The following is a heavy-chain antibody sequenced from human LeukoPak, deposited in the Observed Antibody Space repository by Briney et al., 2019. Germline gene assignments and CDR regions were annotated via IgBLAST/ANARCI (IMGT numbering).Heavy chain of an antibody. J-gene: IGHJ4*02. CDR1: GYSISSGYF. CDR3: ARDGVTWAFDS. D-gene: IGHD3-10*01. V-gene: IGHV4-38-2*02. Sequence: SETLSLTCTVSGYSISSGYFWGWIRQPPGKGLEWIGSFYHSGITYYNPSLKSRVTISVEMSKNQFSLKLSSVTAADTAVYYCARDGVTWAFDSWGQGTLVTVSS. CDR2: FYHSGIT.